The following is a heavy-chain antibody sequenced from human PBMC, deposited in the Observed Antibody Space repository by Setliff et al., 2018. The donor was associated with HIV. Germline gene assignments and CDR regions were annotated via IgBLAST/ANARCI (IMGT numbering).Heavy chain of an antibody. CDR1: GSSFSSVYH. V-gene: IGHV4-38-2*01. Sequence: SETLSLTCAFSGSSFSSVYHWAWIRQPPGKGLEWIGSIYHSGSTYYNPSLKSRVTISVDTSKNQFSLKLSSVTAADTAVYHCARRNSGWYDAFDIWGQGTMVTVSS. J-gene: IGHJ3*02. CDR3: ARRNSGWYDAFDI. D-gene: IGHD6-19*01. CDR2: IYHSGST.